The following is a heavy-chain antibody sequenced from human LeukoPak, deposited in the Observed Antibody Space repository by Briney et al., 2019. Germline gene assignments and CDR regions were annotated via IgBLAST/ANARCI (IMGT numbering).Heavy chain of an antibody. D-gene: IGHD1-7*01. J-gene: IGHJ5*02. CDR2: ISGSNSYI. CDR1: GLTFSNFC. CDR3: AKSEITGTTRAPNWFDP. V-gene: IGHV3-21*06. Sequence: GGSLRLSCAASGLTFSNFCMNWVRKTPGKGLEWVSAISGSNSYIYYADSVRGRFTISRDNSKNTLYLQMNSLRAEDTAVYFCAKSEITGTTRAPNWFDPRGQGTLVTVSS.